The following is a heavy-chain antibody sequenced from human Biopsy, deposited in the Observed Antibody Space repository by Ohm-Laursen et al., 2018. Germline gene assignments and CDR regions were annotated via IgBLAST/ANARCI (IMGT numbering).Heavy chain of an antibody. CDR1: DKSINKYC. Sequence: SDTLSLTCTVTDKSINKYCWSWLRQPAGKGLEYIGRILFSGDTNPDYNPSLKSRVTMSVDTSKNQFSLRLSSVTAADTAVYYCASLGRYCSGENCYGIDYWGQGTLVTVSS. CDR2: ILFSGDT. D-gene: IGHD2-15*01. CDR3: ASLGRYCSGENCYGIDY. V-gene: IGHV4-4*07. J-gene: IGHJ4*02.